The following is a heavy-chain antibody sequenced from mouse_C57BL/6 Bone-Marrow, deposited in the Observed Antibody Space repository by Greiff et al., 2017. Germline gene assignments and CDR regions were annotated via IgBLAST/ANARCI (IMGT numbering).Heavy chain of an antibody. Sequence: EVQLVESGGGLVQPGGSLKLSCAASGFTFSDYGMAWVRQAPRKGPEWVAFISNLAYSIYYADTVTGRFTISRENAKNTLYLEMSSLRSEDTAMYYCARRIYYDYDYAMDYWGQGTSVTVSS. J-gene: IGHJ4*01. D-gene: IGHD2-4*01. CDR1: GFTFSDYG. CDR3: ARRIYYDYDYAMDY. CDR2: ISNLAYSI. V-gene: IGHV5-15*01.